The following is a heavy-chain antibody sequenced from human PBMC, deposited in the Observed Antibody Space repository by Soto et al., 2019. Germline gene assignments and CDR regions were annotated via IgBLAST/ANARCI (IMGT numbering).Heavy chain of an antibody. V-gene: IGHV1-24*01. D-gene: IGHD3-3*01. CDR1: GYTLTELS. CDR3: ATDLGGSGYSYYYYGMDV. J-gene: IGHJ6*02. CDR2: FDPEDGET. Sequence: ASVKVSCKVSGYTLTELSMHWVRQAPGKGLEWMGGFDPEDGETIYAQKFQGRVTMTEDTSTDTAYMELSSLRSEDTAVYYCATDLGGSGYSYYYYGMDVWGQGTTVTVSS.